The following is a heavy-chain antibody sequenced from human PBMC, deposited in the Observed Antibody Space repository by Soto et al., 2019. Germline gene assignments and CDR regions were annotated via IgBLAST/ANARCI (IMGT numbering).Heavy chain of an antibody. Sequence: QVQLQQWGAGLLKPSETLSLTCAVYGGSISGHYWNWIRQPPGKGLVWIGEINHSGRTNYNPSLKSRVTISVDTSKHQFSLNLGSVTAADTAVYYCARGNIAAALVYWGQGTMVTVSS. V-gene: IGHV4-34*01. J-gene: IGHJ4*02. CDR2: INHSGRT. CDR3: ARGNIAAALVY. D-gene: IGHD6-13*01. CDR1: GGSISGHY.